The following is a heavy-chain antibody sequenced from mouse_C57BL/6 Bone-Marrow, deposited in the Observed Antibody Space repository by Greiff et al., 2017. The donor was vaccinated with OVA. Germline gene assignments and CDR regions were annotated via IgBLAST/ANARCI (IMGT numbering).Heavy chain of an antibody. CDR3: TRAYYYGSRWYFDV. Sequence: EVKLEESGEGLVKPGGSLKLSCAASGFTFSSYAMSWVRQTPEKRLEWVAYISSGGDYIYYADTVKGRFTISRDNARNTLYLQMSSLKSEDTAMYYCTRAYYYGSRWYFDVWGTGTTVTVSS. D-gene: IGHD1-1*01. CDR1: GFTFSSYA. J-gene: IGHJ1*03. V-gene: IGHV5-9-1*02. CDR2: ISSGGDYI.